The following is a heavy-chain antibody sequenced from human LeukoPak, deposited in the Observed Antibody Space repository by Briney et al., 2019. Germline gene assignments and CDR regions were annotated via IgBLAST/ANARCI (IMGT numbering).Heavy chain of an antibody. D-gene: IGHD2-2*01. CDR3: ARDRGYCSSTSCHNWFDP. CDR1: GFTFSSYG. J-gene: IGHJ5*02. V-gene: IGHV3-23*01. CDR2: ISGGGGSA. Sequence: GGSLRLSCAASGFTFSSYGMNWVRQAPGKGLEWVSAISGGGGSAYYADSVKGRFTISRDNSKNTLFLQMNSLRAEDTAVYYCARDRGYCSSTSCHNWFDPWGQGTLVTVSS.